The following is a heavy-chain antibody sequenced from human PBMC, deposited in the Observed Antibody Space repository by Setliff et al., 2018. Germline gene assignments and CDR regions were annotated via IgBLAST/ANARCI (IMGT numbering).Heavy chain of an antibody. V-gene: IGHV1-46*01. D-gene: IGHD3-3*01. CDR1: GYTFTTYY. J-gene: IGHJ4*02. Sequence: ASVKVSCKASGYTFTTYYMHWVRQAPVQGLEWMGVINPGDGSTTYAQKFQGRVKMTRDTSTNTVYMQLNSLRFEDRAVYYCARENTAKNFWGEESDYWGQGTLVTVSS. CDR2: INPGDGST. CDR3: ARENTAKNFWGEESDY.